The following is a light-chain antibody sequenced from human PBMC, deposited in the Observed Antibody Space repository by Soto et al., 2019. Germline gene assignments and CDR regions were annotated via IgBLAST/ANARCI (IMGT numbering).Light chain of an antibody. CDR3: GSYAGIYTV. Sequence: QSALTQPRSVSGSPGQSVTISCTGTNSDVSGYNYVSWYQQHPGKAPKLMIYDVTKRPSGVPDRFFGSKSGNTASLTISGLQAEDDADYYCGSYAGIYTVFGGGTKLTVL. CDR2: DVT. V-gene: IGLV2-11*01. CDR1: NSDVSGYNY. J-gene: IGLJ3*02.